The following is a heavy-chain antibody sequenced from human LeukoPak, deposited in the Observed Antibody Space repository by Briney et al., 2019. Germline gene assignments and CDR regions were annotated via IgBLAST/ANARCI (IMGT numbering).Heavy chain of an antibody. V-gene: IGHV1-2*02. CDR3: ARGGTAVTFVNY. J-gene: IGHJ4*02. CDR1: GYTFNGYY. Sequence: ASVKVSCKASGYTFNGYYIHWVRQAPGQGLEWMGWINPNSGGTNYGQNFQGRVTMTRDTSITTAYMELSRLRSDDTAVYFCARGGTAVTFVNYWGQGTLVTVSS. D-gene: IGHD1/OR15-1a*01. CDR2: INPNSGGT.